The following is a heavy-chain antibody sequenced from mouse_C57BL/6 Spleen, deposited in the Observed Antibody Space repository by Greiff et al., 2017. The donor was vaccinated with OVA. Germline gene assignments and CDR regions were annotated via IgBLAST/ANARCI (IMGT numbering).Heavy chain of an antibody. CDR1: GYSFHDYY. Sequence: VQLQHSGPELVKPGASVTISCKASGYSFHDYYMNWVKQSTGKSLEWMGVINPHYGTTSYNQKFKGKATLTVDPSSSTAYMQLNSLTSEDSAVYYCARWDLGSSDYGYFDVWGTGTTVTVSS. V-gene: IGHV1-39*01. D-gene: IGHD1-1*01. CDR2: INPHYGTT. CDR3: ARWDLGSSDYGYFDV. J-gene: IGHJ1*03.